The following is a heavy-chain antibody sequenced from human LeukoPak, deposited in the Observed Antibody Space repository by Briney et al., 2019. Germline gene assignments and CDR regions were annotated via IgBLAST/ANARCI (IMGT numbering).Heavy chain of an antibody. J-gene: IGHJ4*02. Sequence: SETLSLTCAVSGGSISSGGYSWSWIRQPPGKGLEWIGYTYHSGSPYYNPSLKSRVTISVDRSKNQFSLRLNSVTAADTAVYYCARGPYYGSGSYNPKKFDYWGQGTLVTVSS. V-gene: IGHV4-30-2*01. CDR3: ARGPYYGSGSYNPKKFDY. D-gene: IGHD3-10*01. CDR2: TYHSGSP. CDR1: GGSISSGGYS.